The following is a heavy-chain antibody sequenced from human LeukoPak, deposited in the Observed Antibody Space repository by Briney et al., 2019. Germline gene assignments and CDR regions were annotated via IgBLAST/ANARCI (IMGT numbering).Heavy chain of an antibody. CDR2: TSYDGSNK. CDR3: ARVQERMVIWGPYDY. V-gene: IGHV3-30*04. D-gene: IGHD1-26*01. Sequence: GGSLRLACAASGFSFSSSAMHWVRQAPGKGLEWVALTSYDGSNKDYAASLKGRFTISRDDSKNTLYLQINSLRAEDTAAYSCARVQERMVIWGPYDYWSQGSLPTVSS. CDR1: GFSFSSSA. J-gene: IGHJ4*02.